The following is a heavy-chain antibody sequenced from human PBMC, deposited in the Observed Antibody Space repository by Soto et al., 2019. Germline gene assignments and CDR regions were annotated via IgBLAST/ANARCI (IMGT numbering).Heavy chain of an antibody. V-gene: IGHV1-8*01. Sequence: QVQLVQCGAEVKKPGASVKVSCKASGYTFTSYDINWVRQATGQGLEWMGCMNPNSGNTGYAQKFQGRVTMTRNTSLSTAYMELSSLRSEDTAVYCCGRGRRGGRGFDPWGQGTLVTVSS. CDR2: MNPNSGNT. CDR1: GYTFTSYD. CDR3: GRGRRGGRGFDP. D-gene: IGHD3-10*01. J-gene: IGHJ5*02.